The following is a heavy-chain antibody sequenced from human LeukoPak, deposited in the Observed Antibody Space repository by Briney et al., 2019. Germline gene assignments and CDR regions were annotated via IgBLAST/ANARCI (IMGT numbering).Heavy chain of an antibody. J-gene: IGHJ4*02. CDR1: GGSFSGYY. CDR2: INHSGST. Sequence: PSETLSLTCAVYGGSFSGYYWSWIRQPPGKGLEWIGEINHSGSTNYNPSLKSRVTISVDTSKNQFSLKLSSVTAADTAVYYCANGGYDSSGYYSDYWGQGTLVTVSS. D-gene: IGHD3-22*01. V-gene: IGHV4-34*01. CDR3: ANGGYDSSGYYSDY.